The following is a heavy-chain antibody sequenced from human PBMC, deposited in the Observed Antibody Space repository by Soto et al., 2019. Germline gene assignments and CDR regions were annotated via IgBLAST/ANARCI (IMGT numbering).Heavy chain of an antibody. CDR3: ARDGSRYNDFWSGIYYMDV. CDR2: IWYDGSNK. V-gene: IGHV3-33*01. CDR1: GFTFSSYG. J-gene: IGHJ6*03. Sequence: SLRLSCAASGFTFSSYGMHWVRQAPGKGLDWVAVIWYDGSNKYYADSVKGRFTISRDNSKNTLYLQMNSLRAEDTAVYYCARDGSRYNDFWSGIYYMDVWGKGTTVTVSS. D-gene: IGHD3-3*01.